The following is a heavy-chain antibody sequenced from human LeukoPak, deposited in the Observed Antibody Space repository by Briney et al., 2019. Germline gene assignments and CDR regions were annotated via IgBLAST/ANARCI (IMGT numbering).Heavy chain of an antibody. D-gene: IGHD1-26*01. J-gene: IGHJ4*02. Sequence: GGSLRLSCAASGFTFSSYAMHWVRQAPGKGLEWVAVISYDGSNKYYADSVKGRFTISRDNSKNTLYLQMNSLRAEDTAVYYCATHPGGSGSYRGDSDYWGQGTLVTVSS. CDR2: ISYDGSNK. CDR3: ATHPGGSGSYRGDSDY. CDR1: GFTFSSYA. V-gene: IGHV3-30-3*01.